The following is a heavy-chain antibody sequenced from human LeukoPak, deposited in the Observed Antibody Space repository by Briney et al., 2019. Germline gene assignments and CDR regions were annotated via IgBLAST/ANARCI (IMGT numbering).Heavy chain of an antibody. J-gene: IGHJ6*02. CDR1: GYTFTGYY. D-gene: IGHD6-19*01. CDR2: INPNSGGT. Sequence: GASVKVSCTASGYTFTGYYMHWVRQAPGQGLEWMGWINPNSGGTNYAQKFQGRVTMTRGTSISTAYMELSRLRSDDTAVYYCAREFPTSSGWPNYYYGMDVWGQGTTVTVSS. CDR3: AREFPTSSGWPNYYYGMDV. V-gene: IGHV1-2*02.